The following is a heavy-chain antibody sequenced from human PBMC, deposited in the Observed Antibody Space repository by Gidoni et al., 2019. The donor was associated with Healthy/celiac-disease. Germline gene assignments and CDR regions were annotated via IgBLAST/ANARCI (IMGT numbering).Heavy chain of an antibody. CDR1: GFTFSNAW. CDR2: IKSKTDGGTT. J-gene: IGHJ6*02. CDR3: TTISVVRFLEWFHYYYYGMDV. V-gene: IGHV3-15*01. Sequence: EVQLVESGGGLVKPGGSLRLSCAASGFTFSNAWMSWVRQAPGKGLEWVGRIKSKTDGGTTDYAAPVKGRFTISRDDSKNTLYLQMNSLKTEDTAVYYCTTISVVRFLEWFHYYYYGMDVWGQGTTVTVSS. D-gene: IGHD3-3*01.